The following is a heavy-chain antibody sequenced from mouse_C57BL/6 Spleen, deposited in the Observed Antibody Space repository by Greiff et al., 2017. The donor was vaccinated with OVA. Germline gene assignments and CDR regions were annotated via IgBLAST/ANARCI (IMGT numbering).Heavy chain of an antibody. V-gene: IGHV3-6*01. J-gene: IGHJ4*01. Sequence: EVQLQQSGPGLVKPSQSLSLTCSVTGYSITSGYYWNWIRQFPGNKLEWMGYISYDGSNNYNPSLKNRISITRDTSKNQFFLKLNSVTTEDTATYYCARDDYFPYYAMDYWGQGTSVTVSS. CDR1: GYSITSGYY. CDR2: ISYDGSN. D-gene: IGHD2-4*01. CDR3: ARDDYFPYYAMDY.